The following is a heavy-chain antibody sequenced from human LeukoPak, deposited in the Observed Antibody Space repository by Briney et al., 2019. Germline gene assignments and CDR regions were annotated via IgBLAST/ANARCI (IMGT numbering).Heavy chain of an antibody. V-gene: IGHV3-30*03. D-gene: IGHD3-16*01. CDR3: ARVGSDWFDP. J-gene: IGHJ5*02. CDR1: GFTFSGYG. Sequence: GRSLRLSCAASGFTFSGYGMHWVRQAPGKGLERVAVTSYDGSNKYYRDSVRGRFTISRDNSKNTLYLQMNSLRAEDTAVYYCARVGSDWFDPWGQGTLVTVSS. CDR2: TSYDGSNK.